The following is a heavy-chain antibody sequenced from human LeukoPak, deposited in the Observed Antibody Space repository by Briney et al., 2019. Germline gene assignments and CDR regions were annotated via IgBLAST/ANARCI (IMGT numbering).Heavy chain of an antibody. CDR2: IESDGSST. CDR1: GFTFSSHW. CDR3: ARDNWGTPNGIDGFDV. V-gene: IGHV3-74*01. D-gene: IGHD7-27*01. J-gene: IGHJ3*01. Sequence: GGSLRLSCAASGFTFSSHWMHWVRQAPGKRLVWVSRIESDGSSTSYADSVKGRFTISRDNAKNLLYLQMNSLRVEDTAVYYCARDNWGTPNGIDGFDVWGQGTLVTVSS.